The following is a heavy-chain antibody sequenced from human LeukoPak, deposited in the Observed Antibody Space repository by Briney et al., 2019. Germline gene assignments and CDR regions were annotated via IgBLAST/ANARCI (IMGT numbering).Heavy chain of an antibody. V-gene: IGHV3-21*01. CDR3: ARSILTAGSYSGNYFDY. CDR1: GFTFSNAW. CDR2: ISSSSSYI. J-gene: IGHJ4*02. Sequence: GGSLRLSCAASGFTFSNAWMSWVRQAPGKGLEWVSSISSSSSYIYYADSVKGRFTISRDNAKNSLYLQMNSLRAEDTAVYYCARSILTAGSYSGNYFDYWGQGTLVTVSS. D-gene: IGHD1-26*01.